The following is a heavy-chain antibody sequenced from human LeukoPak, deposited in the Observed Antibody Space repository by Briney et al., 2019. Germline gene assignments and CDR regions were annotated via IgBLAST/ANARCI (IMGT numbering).Heavy chain of an antibody. D-gene: IGHD4-23*01. CDR3: ARHEASVGPLLYYYYYMDV. Sequence: SETLSLTCTVAGGSINSSSYYWGWIRQPRGNGLEWIVGIYYSGSTYYNPSLTSRVTISVDTSKNQFSLKLSSVTAADTAVYYCARHEASVGPLLYYYYYMDVWGKGTTVTASS. CDR2: IYYSGST. V-gene: IGHV4-39*01. CDR1: GGSINSSSYY. J-gene: IGHJ6*03.